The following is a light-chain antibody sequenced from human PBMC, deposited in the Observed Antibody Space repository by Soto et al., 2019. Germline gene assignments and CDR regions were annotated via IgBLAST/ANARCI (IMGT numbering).Light chain of an antibody. J-gene: IGKJ2*01. CDR1: QSVSSSY. CDR2: GAS. V-gene: IGKV3-20*01. Sequence: EIVLTQSPGTLSLSPGERATLSCRASQSVSSSYLAWYQQKPVQAPRLLIYGASSRATGIPDRFSGSGSGTDCTLTISILEPEDFAVYYCHQYGSSLVTFGQGTKLEIK. CDR3: HQYGSSLVT.